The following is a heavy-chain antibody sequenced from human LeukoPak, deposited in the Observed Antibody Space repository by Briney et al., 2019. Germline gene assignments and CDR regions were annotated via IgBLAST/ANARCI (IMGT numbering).Heavy chain of an antibody. Sequence: LPGGSLRLSCAASGFTFSSYSMNWVRQAPGKGLEWVSGISWNSGSIGYADSVKGRFTISRDNAKNSLYLQMNSLRAEDTALYYCAKASLSSGYSVYFDYWGQGTLVTVSS. J-gene: IGHJ4*02. CDR1: GFTFSSYS. CDR2: ISWNSGSI. D-gene: IGHD3-22*01. CDR3: AKASLSSGYSVYFDY. V-gene: IGHV3-9*01.